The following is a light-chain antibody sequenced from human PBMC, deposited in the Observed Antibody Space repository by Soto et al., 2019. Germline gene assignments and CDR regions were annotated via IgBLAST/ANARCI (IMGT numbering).Light chain of an antibody. Sequence: DIQMTQSPATLAASVGDRVSITCRASQSIDTWLAWYQQKEGKAPNLLIYKGSRLESGVRSKFSGSGSRPVFSLTISSLQPEDFGSYYYQEYRNDYGTFGQGTKVEMK. CDR2: KGS. CDR3: QEYRNDYGT. CDR1: QSIDTW. V-gene: IGKV1-5*03. J-gene: IGKJ1*01.